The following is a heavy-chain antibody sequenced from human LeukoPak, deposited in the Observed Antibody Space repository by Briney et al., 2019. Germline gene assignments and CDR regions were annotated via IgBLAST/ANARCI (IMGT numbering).Heavy chain of an antibody. D-gene: IGHD3-16*01. CDR2: IFYSGST. V-gene: IGHV4-59*01. J-gene: IGHJ5*02. CDR3: AKHLTNAYYDMIWFDP. Sequence: SETLSLTCTVSGGSINSNYWSWLRQPPGKGLEWIGYIFYSGSTNYNPSLKSRVTISVDTSKNQFSLKLNSVTAADTAVYYCAKHLTNAYYDMIWFDPWGQGTLVTVSS. CDR1: GGSINSNY.